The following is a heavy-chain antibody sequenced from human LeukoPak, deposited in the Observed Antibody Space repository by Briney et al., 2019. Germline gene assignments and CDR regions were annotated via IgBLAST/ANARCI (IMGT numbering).Heavy chain of an antibody. CDR3: AKDQSRVGGSDPFDD. J-gene: IGHJ4*01. CDR1: GFTFSNCA. Sequence: GGSLRLSCAASGFTFSNCAMTWVRQALGKGLEWVASISGSGASTYYADSVKGRFTISRDNSKNTVNLQMNSLRAEDTAVYFCAKDQSRVGGSDPFDDWGHGTLVIVSS. D-gene: IGHD1-26*01. CDR2: ISGSGAST. V-gene: IGHV3-23*01.